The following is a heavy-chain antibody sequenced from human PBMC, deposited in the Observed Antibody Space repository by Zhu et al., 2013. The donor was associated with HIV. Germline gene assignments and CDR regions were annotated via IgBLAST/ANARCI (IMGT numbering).Heavy chain of an antibody. CDR2: IIPIFGTA. D-gene: IGHD6-19*01. J-gene: IGHJ5*02. Sequence: QVQLVQSGAEVKKPGSSVKVSCKASGGTFSSYATSWVRQAPGQGLEWMGGIIPIFGTANYAQKFQGRVTITADESTSTAYMELSSLRSEDTAVYYCARGGGAVAHTQNWFDPWGQGTLVTVSS. CDR1: GGTFSSYA. V-gene: IGHV1-69*12. CDR3: ARGGGAVAHTQNWFDP.